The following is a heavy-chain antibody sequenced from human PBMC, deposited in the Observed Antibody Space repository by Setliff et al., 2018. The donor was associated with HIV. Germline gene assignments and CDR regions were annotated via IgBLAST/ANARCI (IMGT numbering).Heavy chain of an antibody. D-gene: IGHD5-18*01. CDR3: ARVIQTPGSPYARFDY. CDR2: IYYSGIT. Sequence: SETLSLTCTVSGGSISSSSNYWAWVRRPPGKGLEWVGTIYYSGITYYNPSLKSRLTISVDTSKNQFSLRLSSVTAADTAVYYCARVIQTPGSPYARFDYWGQGTLVTVSS. J-gene: IGHJ4*02. CDR1: GGSISSSSNY. V-gene: IGHV4-39*07.